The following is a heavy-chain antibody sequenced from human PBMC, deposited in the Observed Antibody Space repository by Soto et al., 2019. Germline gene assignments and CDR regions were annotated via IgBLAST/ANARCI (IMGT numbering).Heavy chain of an antibody. CDR1: GGSISSYY. CDR3: ARTGITGTWDYFHY. CDR2: IYYSGST. Sequence: SETLSLTCTVSGGSISSYYWSWIRQPPGKGLEWIGYIYYSGSTNYNPSLKSRVTISVDTSKNQFSLKLSSVTAADTAVYYCARTGITGTWDYFHYWGQGTLVTVSS. J-gene: IGHJ4*02. D-gene: IGHD1-7*01. V-gene: IGHV4-59*01.